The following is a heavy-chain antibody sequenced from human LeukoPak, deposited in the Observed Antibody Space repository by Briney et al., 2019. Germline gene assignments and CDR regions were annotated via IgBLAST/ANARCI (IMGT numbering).Heavy chain of an antibody. J-gene: IGHJ5*02. CDR3: ARDPRLRLKRSGWFDP. CDR1: GFSFSVYW. CDR2: IKTDGSIT. D-gene: IGHD4-17*01. V-gene: IGHV3-74*01. Sequence: GGSLRLSCAASGFSFSVYWMHWVRQAPGKGPVWVSRIKTDGSITDYADSVKGRFTISRDNAKNSLYLQMNSLRTEDTAVYYCARDPRLRLKRSGWFDPWGQGTLVTVSS.